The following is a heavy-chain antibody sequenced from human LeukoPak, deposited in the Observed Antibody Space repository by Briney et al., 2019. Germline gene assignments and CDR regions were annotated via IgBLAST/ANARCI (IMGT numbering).Heavy chain of an antibody. CDR3: ARQEIGLRSFDP. Sequence: SETLSLTCTASGGSISSALYHWGWIRHPPGKNLEWLGSVYYTGSTHNNPSLKSRVTISVDTSKNQFSLNLSSVTAADTAVYYCARQEIGLRSFDPWGQGTLVTVSS. V-gene: IGHV4-39*01. CDR2: VYYTGST. J-gene: IGHJ5*02. D-gene: IGHD3/OR15-3a*01. CDR1: GGSISSALYH.